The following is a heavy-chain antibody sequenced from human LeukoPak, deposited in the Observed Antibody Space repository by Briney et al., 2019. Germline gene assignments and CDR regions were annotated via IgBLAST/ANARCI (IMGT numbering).Heavy chain of an antibody. CDR2: ISAYNGNT. V-gene: IGHV1-18*01. Sequence: ASVKVSCKASGYTFTSYGISWVRQAPGQGLEWMGWISAYNGNTNYAQELQGRVTMTTDTYTSTAYMELRSMRSDDTAVYYCARDRHYGDYEYYYYYYMDVWGKGTTVTVSS. CDR3: ARDRHYGDYEYYYYYYMDV. CDR1: GYTFTSYG. D-gene: IGHD4-17*01. J-gene: IGHJ6*03.